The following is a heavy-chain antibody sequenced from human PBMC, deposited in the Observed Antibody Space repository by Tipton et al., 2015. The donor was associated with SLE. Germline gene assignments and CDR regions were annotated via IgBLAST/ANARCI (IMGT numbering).Heavy chain of an antibody. V-gene: IGHV1-69*06. CDR3: ARAVGSRLLREYYFDY. CDR1: GGTFSSYA. Sequence: QLVQSGAEVKKPGSSVKVSCKASGGTFSSYAISWVRQAPGQGLEWMGGIIPIFGTANYAQKFQGRVTMTTDTSTDTSYMELKSLRSDDTAVYFCARAVGSRLLREYYFDYWGQGTLVTVSS. CDR2: IIPIFGTA. J-gene: IGHJ4*02. D-gene: IGHD6-19*01.